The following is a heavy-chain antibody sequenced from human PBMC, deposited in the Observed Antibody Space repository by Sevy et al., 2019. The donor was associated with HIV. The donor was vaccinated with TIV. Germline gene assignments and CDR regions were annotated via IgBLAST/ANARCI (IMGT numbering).Heavy chain of an antibody. CDR2: IYAGGST. CDR3: ATHASDYDSTGYLERDAFDI. D-gene: IGHD3-22*01. V-gene: IGHV3-53*01. Sequence: GGSLRLSCAASGFTVSSNYMSWVRQAPGKGLEWVSVIYAGGSTYYADSVKGRFTISRDNSKNTLYLQMNSLRAEDTAVYYCATHASDYDSTGYLERDAFDIWAQGTMVTVSS. CDR1: GFTVSSNY. J-gene: IGHJ3*02.